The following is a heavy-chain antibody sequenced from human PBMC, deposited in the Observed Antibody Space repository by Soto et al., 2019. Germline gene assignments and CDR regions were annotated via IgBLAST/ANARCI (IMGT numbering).Heavy chain of an antibody. Sequence: ASVKVSGKASGGTFSSASISGVRQAPGQGLECMGGIIPTFGAANYAQKFQGRVTMTADESTRTAYMDLSSLRSDDTAVYYCARSPRAGYHYGMDVWGQGTTVTVSS. CDR2: IIPTFGAA. V-gene: IGHV1-69*13. J-gene: IGHJ6*02. CDR3: ARSPRAGYHYGMDV. CDR1: GGTFSSAS.